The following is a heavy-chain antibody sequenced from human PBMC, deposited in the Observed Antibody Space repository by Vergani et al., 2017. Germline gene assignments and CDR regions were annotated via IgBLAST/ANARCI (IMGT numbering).Heavy chain of an antibody. Sequence: EVQLVESGGGLIHPGGSLRLSCEGSGFSFSGYWMHWVRHSPEKGLVWVSRFKSDGRITNYADSVKRRFTISRDNSNNTFYLERNSLRGDDTAIYYGVRARVSDPCFMSNWFDSWGQGTLVTVSS. V-gene: IGHV3-74*01. D-gene: IGHD3-10*01. CDR3: VRARVSDPCFMSNWFDS. CDR2: FKSDGRIT. CDR1: GFSFSGYW. J-gene: IGHJ5*01.